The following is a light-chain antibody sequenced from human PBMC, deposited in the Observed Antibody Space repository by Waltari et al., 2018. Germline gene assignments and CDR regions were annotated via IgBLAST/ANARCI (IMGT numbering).Light chain of an antibody. CDR3: QQYYSPPHT. V-gene: IGKV4-1*01. CDR2: WAS. CDR1: QSVLYSSNNKNY. Sequence: DIVMTQSPDSLAVSLGERATINCKSSQSVLYSSNNKNYLAWYKQKPGQPPKLLIYWASTRESGVPDRFSGSGSGTDFTLTISSLQAEDVAVYYCQQYYSPPHTFGQGTKVE. J-gene: IGKJ2*01.